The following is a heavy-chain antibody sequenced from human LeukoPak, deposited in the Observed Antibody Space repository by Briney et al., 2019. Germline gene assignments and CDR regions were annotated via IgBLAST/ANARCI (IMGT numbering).Heavy chain of an antibody. V-gene: IGHV4-59*01. D-gene: IGHD3-22*01. CDR3: AGGRGYYDSSGYYSAFDY. CDR2: IYYSGST. CDR1: GDSISSYY. J-gene: IGHJ4*02. Sequence: SETLSLTCTVSGDSISSYYWSRIRQPPGKGLEWIGYIYYSGSTNYNPSLKSRVTISVDTSKNQFSLRLSSVTAADTAVYYCAGGRGYYDSSGYYSAFDYWGQGTLVTVSS.